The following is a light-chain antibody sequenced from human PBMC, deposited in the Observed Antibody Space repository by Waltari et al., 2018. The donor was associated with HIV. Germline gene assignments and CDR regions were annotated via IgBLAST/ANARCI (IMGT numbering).Light chain of an antibody. CDR3: ASYTVNSTGV. CDR2: DVN. V-gene: IGLV2-14*03. CDR1: ASDVGRSNY. J-gene: IGLJ1*01. Sequence: QSALSQPASVSASPGQSVALSCSGSASDVGRSNYVSWYQQHPDRAPTLILFDVNNRPSGISDRFSGSKSGTTASLTISTVRTDDEADYYCASYTVNSTGVFGTGTKLSVL.